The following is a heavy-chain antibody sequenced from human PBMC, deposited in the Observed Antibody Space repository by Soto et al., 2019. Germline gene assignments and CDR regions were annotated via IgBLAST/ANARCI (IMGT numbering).Heavy chain of an antibody. CDR1: GFTFSSYW. V-gene: IGHV3-7*01. CDR2: IKQDGSEK. Sequence: GVLRLSFAASGFTFSSYWMSWVRQAPGKGLEWVANIKQDGSEKYYADSVKGRFTISRDNSKNTLYLQMNSLRAEDTAVYYCAKDGGAAAGSYYYGMDVWGQGTTVTVSS. D-gene: IGHD6-13*01. J-gene: IGHJ6*02. CDR3: AKDGGAAAGSYYYGMDV.